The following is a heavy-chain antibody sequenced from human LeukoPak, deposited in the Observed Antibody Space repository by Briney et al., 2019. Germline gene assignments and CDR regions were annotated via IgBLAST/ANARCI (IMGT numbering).Heavy chain of an antibody. J-gene: IGHJ6*02. V-gene: IGHV1-18*01. CDR2: IGTYNGDT. D-gene: IGHD3-10*01. CDR3: AKVRSPYYYASGSPAVDSMDV. Sequence: RASVKVSCKASGYTFITYGISWVRQAPGQGLEWMGWIGTYNGDTNYAQRFQGRVTMTTDTATNTAYMELKSLTSGDTAVYYCAKVRSPYYYASGSPAVDSMDVWGQGTTVTVSS. CDR1: GYTFITYG.